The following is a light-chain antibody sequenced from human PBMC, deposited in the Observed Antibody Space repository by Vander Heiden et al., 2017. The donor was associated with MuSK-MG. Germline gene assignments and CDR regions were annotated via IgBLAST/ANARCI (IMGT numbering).Light chain of an antibody. CDR1: QGISSY. Sequence: LPLTQSPSFLSASVGDRVTITCRASQGISSYLAWYQQKPGNAPKLLIYAASTLQSGVPSRFSGSGSETEFTLTISNLQPEDFATYYCQQLNSYPRTFGQGTKVEIK. V-gene: IGKV1-9*01. J-gene: IGKJ1*01. CDR2: AAS. CDR3: QQLNSYPRT.